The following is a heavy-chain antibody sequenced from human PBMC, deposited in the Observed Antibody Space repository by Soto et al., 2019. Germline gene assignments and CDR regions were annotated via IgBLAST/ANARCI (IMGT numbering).Heavy chain of an antibody. CDR3: ARAHIVVVTAINWFDP. D-gene: IGHD2-21*02. CDR1: GGSISSGDYY. CDR2: IYYSGST. Sequence: SETLSLTCTVSGGSISSGDYYWSWIRQPPGKGLEWIGYIYYSGSTYYNPSLKSRVTISVDTSKNQFSLKLSSVTAADTAVYYCARAHIVVVTAINWFDPWGQGTLVTVSS. V-gene: IGHV4-30-4*01. J-gene: IGHJ5*02.